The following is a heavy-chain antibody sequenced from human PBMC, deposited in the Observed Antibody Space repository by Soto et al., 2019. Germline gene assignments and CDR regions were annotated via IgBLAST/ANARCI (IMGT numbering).Heavy chain of an antibody. V-gene: IGHV4-30-2*01. CDR2: IYHSGST. J-gene: IGHJ4*02. D-gene: IGHD4-17*01. CDR3: ARVRWDYGDRYYFDY. CDR1: GGSISSGGYS. Sequence: QLQLQESGSGLVKPSQTLSLTCAVSGGSISSGGYSWRWIRQPPGKGLEWIGYIYHSGSTYYNPSLKSRVTISVDRSKNQFSLKLSSVTAADTAVYYCARVRWDYGDRYYFDYWGQGTLVTVSS.